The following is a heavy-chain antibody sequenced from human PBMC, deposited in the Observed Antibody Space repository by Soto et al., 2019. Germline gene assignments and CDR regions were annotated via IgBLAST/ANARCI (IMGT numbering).Heavy chain of an antibody. CDR2: ISYDGSNK. J-gene: IGHJ6*02. V-gene: IGHV3-30-3*01. CDR3: ARDVPFGGVIVYGMDV. D-gene: IGHD3-16*02. CDR1: GFTFSSYA. Sequence: GGSLRLSCAASGFTFSSYAMHWVRQAPGKGLEWVAVISYDGSNKYYADSVKGRFTISRDNSKNTLYLQMNSLRAEDTAVYYCARDVPFGGVIVYGMDVWGQGTTVTVSS.